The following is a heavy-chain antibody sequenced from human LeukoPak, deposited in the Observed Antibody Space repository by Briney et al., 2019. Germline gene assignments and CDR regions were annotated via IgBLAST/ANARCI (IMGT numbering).Heavy chain of an antibody. CDR2: IYSGGST. CDR1: GFXLSSNY. CDR3: VRGDYGDYTLFDY. J-gene: IGHJ4*02. V-gene: IGHV3-53*01. D-gene: IGHD4-17*01. Sequence: GGSLRLSCAPSGFXLSSNYMSWVRQAPGKGLEWVSGIYSGGSTYSADSVKGRFTISRDNSKNPLYLQMNSLRAEDTAVYYCVRGDYGDYTLFDYWGQGTLVTVSS.